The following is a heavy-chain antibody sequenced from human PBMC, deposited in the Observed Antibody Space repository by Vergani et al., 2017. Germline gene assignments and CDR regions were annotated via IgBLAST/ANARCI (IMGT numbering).Heavy chain of an antibody. V-gene: IGHV4-31*03. J-gene: IGHJ5*02. CDR2: IYYSGST. Sequence: QLQLQESGPGLVKPSQTLSLTCTVSGGSISSGGYYWSWIRQHPGKGLEWIGYIYYSGSTYYNPSLKSRVTISVDTSKNQFSLKLSSVTAADTAVYYCARERKVSGWFDPWGQGTLVTVSS. CDR1: GGSISSGGYY. D-gene: IGHD1-14*01. CDR3: ARERKVSGWFDP.